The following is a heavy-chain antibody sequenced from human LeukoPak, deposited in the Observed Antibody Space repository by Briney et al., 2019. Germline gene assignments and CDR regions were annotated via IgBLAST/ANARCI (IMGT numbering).Heavy chain of an antibody. D-gene: IGHD6-19*01. CDR1: GFTFSSYE. CDR3: ARESRSSGWDYFDY. Sequence: GGSLRLSCAASGFTFSSYEMNWVRHAPGKGLEWVSYISSGGSTIYYADSVKGRLTISRDNAKNSLYLQMNSLRAEDTAVYYCARESRSSGWDYFDYWGQGTPVTVSS. J-gene: IGHJ4*02. V-gene: IGHV3-48*03. CDR2: ISSGGSTI.